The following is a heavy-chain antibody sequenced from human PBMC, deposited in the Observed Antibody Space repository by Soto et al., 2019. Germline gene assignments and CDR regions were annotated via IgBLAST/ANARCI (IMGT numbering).Heavy chain of an antibody. Sequence: GGSLRLSCAASGFTFSSYAMHWVRQAPGKGLEWVAVISYDGSNKYYADSVKGRFTISRDNSKNTLYLQMNSLRAEDTAVYYCARDQEEVEMATITLYYYYGMDVWGQGTTVTVSS. CDR1: GFTFSSYA. D-gene: IGHD5-12*01. CDR3: ARDQEEVEMATITLYYYYGMDV. J-gene: IGHJ6*02. CDR2: ISYDGSNK. V-gene: IGHV3-30-3*01.